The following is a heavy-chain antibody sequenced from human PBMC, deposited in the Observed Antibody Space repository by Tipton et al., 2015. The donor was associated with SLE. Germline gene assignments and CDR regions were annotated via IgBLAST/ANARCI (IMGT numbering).Heavy chain of an antibody. CDR1: GGSISSYY. Sequence: TLSLTCTVSGGSISSYYWSWIRQPPGKGLEWIGYIYYSGSTNYNPSLKSRVTISVDTSKNQFSLKLSSVTAADTAVYYCARMDSSSWSRPVDYWGQGTLVTVSS. D-gene: IGHD6-13*01. J-gene: IGHJ4*02. CDR2: IYYSGST. V-gene: IGHV4-59*08. CDR3: ARMDSSSWSRPVDY.